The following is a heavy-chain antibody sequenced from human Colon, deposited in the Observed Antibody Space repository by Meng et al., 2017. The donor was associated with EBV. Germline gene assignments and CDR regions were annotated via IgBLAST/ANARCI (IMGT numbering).Heavy chain of an antibody. CDR2: IYHGGNT. J-gene: IGHJ4*02. CDR1: GASISSNNW. V-gene: IGHV4-4*02. Sequence: HVRLEDSGPGLVQPSGTLSLTCAVSGASISSNNWWSWVRQPPGKGLEWIGEIYHGGNTNYNPSLKSRVTISVDRSNDQFSLSLSSVTAADTAVYYCARGNAYNAPSFDYWGQGTLVTVSS. CDR3: ARGNAYNAPSFDY. D-gene: IGHD5-24*01.